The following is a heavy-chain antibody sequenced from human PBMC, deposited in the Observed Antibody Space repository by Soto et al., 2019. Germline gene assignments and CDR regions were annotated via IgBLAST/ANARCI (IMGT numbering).Heavy chain of an antibody. CDR2: IYPGDSDT. Sequence: HGESLKISCKGSGYSFTSYWIGWVRQMPGKGLEWMGIIYPGDSDTRYSPSFQGQVTISADKSISTAYLQWSSLKASDTAMYYCARPWSSSRHHYGMDVWGQGTTVPVSA. CDR1: GYSFTSYW. V-gene: IGHV5-51*01. D-gene: IGHD6-13*01. CDR3: ARPWSSSRHHYGMDV. J-gene: IGHJ6*01.